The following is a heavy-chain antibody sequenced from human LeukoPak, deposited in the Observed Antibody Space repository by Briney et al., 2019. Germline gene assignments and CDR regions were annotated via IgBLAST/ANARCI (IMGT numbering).Heavy chain of an antibody. D-gene: IGHD3-9*01. CDR1: GFTFSDYY. V-gene: IGHV3-11*01. Sequence: GGSLRLSCAASGFTFSDYYMSWIRQAPGKGLEWVSYISNSGSTIYYADSVKGRFTISRDNSKNTLYLQMNSLRAEDTAVYYCAKWRYFDLPDVYFDYWGQGTLVTVSS. J-gene: IGHJ4*02. CDR2: ISNSGSTI. CDR3: AKWRYFDLPDVYFDY.